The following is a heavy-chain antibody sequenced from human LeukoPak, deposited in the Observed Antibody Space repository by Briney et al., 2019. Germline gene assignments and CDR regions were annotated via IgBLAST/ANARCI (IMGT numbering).Heavy chain of an antibody. CDR1: GGTFSSYA. J-gene: IGHJ5*02. V-gene: IGHV1-69*05. CDR3: ARDRCSSTSCYRPNNWFDP. Sequence: ASVKVSCKASGGTFSSYAISWVRQAPGQGLEWMGGIIPIFGTANYAQKFQGRVTITTDESTSTAYMEPSSLRSEDTAVYYCARDRCSSTSCYRPNNWFDPWGQGTLVTVSS. D-gene: IGHD2-2*01. CDR2: IIPIFGTA.